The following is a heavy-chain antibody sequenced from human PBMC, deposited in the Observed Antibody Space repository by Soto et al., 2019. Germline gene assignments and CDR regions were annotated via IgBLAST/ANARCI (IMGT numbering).Heavy chain of an antibody. CDR1: GGSISSGGYY. Sequence: QVQLQESGPGLVKPSQTLSLTCTVSGGSISSGGYYWSWIRQHPGKGLEWIGYIYYSGSTYYNPSLKSRVTISVDTSKNQFSLKLSSVTAADTAVYYCAREGYCSSTRCPNKRRGMDVWGQGTTVTVSS. CDR3: AREGYCSSTRCPNKRRGMDV. D-gene: IGHD2-2*01. V-gene: IGHV4-31*03. CDR2: IYYSGST. J-gene: IGHJ6*02.